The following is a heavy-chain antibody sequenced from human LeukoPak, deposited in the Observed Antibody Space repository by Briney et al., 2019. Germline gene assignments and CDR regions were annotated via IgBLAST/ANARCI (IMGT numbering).Heavy chain of an antibody. J-gene: IGHJ4*02. CDR3: ARGRNTAMGPAPVDFDY. D-gene: IGHD5-18*01. CDR2: TRNKANSYTT. Sequence: GGSLRLSCTASGFTFSNAWMSWVRQAPGKGLEWVGRTRNKANSYTTEYAASVKGRFTISRDDSKNSLYLQMNSLKTEDTAVYYCARGRNTAMGPAPVDFDYWGQGTLVTVSS. V-gene: IGHV3-72*01. CDR1: GFTFSNAW.